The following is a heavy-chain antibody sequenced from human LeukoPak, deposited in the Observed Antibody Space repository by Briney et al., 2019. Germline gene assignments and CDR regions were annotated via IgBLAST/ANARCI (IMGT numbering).Heavy chain of an antibody. J-gene: IGHJ4*02. CDR2: IYYSGST. CDR3: ARRGTE. CDR1: GGSISSYY. V-gene: IGHV4-59*08. Sequence: TTLETLSLTCTVSGGSISSYYWSWIRQPPGKGLEWIGYIYYSGSTNYNPSLKSRVTISVDTSKNQFSLKLSSVTAADTAVYYCARRGTEWGQGTLVTVSS.